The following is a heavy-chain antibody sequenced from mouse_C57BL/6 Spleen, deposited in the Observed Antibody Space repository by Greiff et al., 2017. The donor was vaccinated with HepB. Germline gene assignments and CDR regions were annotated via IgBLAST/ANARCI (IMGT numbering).Heavy chain of an antibody. CDR2: IYPGDGDT. J-gene: IGHJ4*01. CDR1: GYAFSSSW. V-gene: IGHV1-82*01. CDR3: AREGFYYGNYGDAMDY. D-gene: IGHD2-1*01. Sequence: VQLKESGPELVKPGASVKISCKASGYAFSSSWMNWVKQRPGKGLEWIGRIYPGDGDTNYNGKFTGKATLTADKSSSTAYMQLSSLTSEDSAVYFCAREGFYYGNYGDAMDYWGQGTSVTVSS.